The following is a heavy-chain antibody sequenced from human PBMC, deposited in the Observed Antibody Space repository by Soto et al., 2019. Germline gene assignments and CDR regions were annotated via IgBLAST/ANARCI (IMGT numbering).Heavy chain of an antibody. V-gene: IGHV4-30-2*01. CDR3: ARVPDY. Sequence: QLQLQESGSGLVKPSQTLSLTCAVSGGSISSGGYSWGWIRQPPGKGLEWIGYIYHSESTYYNPSLKSRLKISVDRSTIQFSLKLSSVTAADTAVCYCARVPDYWGQGTLVTVSS. CDR2: IYHSEST. CDR1: GGSISSGGYS. J-gene: IGHJ4*02.